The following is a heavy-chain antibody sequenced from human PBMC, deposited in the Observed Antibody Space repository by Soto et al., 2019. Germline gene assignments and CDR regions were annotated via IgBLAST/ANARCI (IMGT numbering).Heavy chain of an antibody. CDR3: ARGKGQCSGGSCYGYYYYGMDV. D-gene: IGHD2-15*01. CDR1: GGSFSGYY. Sequence: ETLSLTCAVYGGSFSGYYWSWIRQPPGKGLEWIGEINHSGSTNYNPSLKSRVTISVDTSKNQFSLKLSSVTAADTAVYYCARGKGQCSGGSCYGYYYYGMDVWGQGTTVTVSS. J-gene: IGHJ6*02. V-gene: IGHV4-34*01. CDR2: INHSGST.